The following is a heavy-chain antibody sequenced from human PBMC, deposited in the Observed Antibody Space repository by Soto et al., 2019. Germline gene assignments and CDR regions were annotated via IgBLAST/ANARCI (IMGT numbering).Heavy chain of an antibody. CDR2: MNPNTGNS. D-gene: IGHD1-1*01. CDR3: ARRAETNGWNGFGADKYYFDF. V-gene: IGHV1-8*01. Sequence: ASVKVSCKASGYTFTSYDIYWVRQATGQGLERMGWMNPNTGNSGYAQKFQGRVTMTSDTSISTAHMELSSLRSEDTAVYYCARRAETNGWNGFGADKYYFDFWGQGTLVTVSS. J-gene: IGHJ4*02. CDR1: GYTFTSYD.